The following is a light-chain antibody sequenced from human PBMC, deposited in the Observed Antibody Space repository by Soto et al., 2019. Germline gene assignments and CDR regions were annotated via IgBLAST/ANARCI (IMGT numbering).Light chain of an antibody. V-gene: IGLV1-51*02. CDR3: GTWDNSLSAWV. CDR1: SSNIGNNY. J-gene: IGLJ3*02. CDR2: ENN. Sequence: QSVLTQPPSGSAAPGQKVSITCSGSSSNIGNNYVSWYQQVPGTAPKLLIYENNKRPSGIPDRFSGSKSGTSATLGITGLQTGDEADYSCGTWDNSLSAWVFGGGTQLTVL.